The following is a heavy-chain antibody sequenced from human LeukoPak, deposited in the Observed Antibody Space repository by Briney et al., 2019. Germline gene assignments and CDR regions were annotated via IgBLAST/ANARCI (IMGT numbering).Heavy chain of an antibody. J-gene: IGHJ5*02. CDR3: TTPRWDIVVVPAAKSFDP. D-gene: IGHD2-2*01. Sequence: VGSLRLSCAASGFTFSNAWMSWVRQAPGKGLEWVGRIKSKTDGGTTDYAAPVKGRFTISRDDSKNTLYLQMNSLKTDDTAVYYCTTPRWDIVVVPAAKSFDPWGQGTLVTVSS. V-gene: IGHV3-15*01. CDR2: IKSKTDGGTT. CDR1: GFTFSNAW.